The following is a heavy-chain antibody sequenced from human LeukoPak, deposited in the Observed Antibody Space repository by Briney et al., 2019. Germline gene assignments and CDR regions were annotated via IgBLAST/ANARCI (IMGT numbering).Heavy chain of an antibody. D-gene: IGHD2-2*01. V-gene: IGHV4-39*01. Sequence: PSETLSLTCPVSGGSISSSSYYWGWIRQPPGKGLEWIGSIYYSGSTYYNPSLKSRGTISVDTSKNQFSLKLSSVTAADTAVYYCASTIKALAILVVPAAIAFDYWGQGNLVTVSS. CDR2: IYYSGST. J-gene: IGHJ4*02. CDR1: GGSISSSSYY. CDR3: ASTIKALAILVVPAAIAFDY.